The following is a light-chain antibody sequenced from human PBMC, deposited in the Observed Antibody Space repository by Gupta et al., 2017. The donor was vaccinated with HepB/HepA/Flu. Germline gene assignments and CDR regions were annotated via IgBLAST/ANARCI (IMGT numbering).Light chain of an antibody. V-gene: IGLV3-21*03. CDR1: SIGTKS. CDR3: PVWDSRRDCV. J-gene: IGLJ3*02. CDR2: EDS. Sequence: YVLTHPPSVSVAPGKTPTITCEGNSIGTKSVHWYQQKPGREPVRACDEDSDRPSGIPELAEGGNSGTTAKMNSNGVEAGDDAYYYCPVWDSRRDCVFGEGTKVTVL.